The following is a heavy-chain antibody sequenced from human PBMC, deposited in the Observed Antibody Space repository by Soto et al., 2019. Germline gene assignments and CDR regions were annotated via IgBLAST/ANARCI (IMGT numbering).Heavy chain of an antibody. CDR3: ARVLSSWPNFDY. CDR2: ISGGGGST. CDR1: GLTFRSYA. D-gene: IGHD6-13*01. V-gene: IGHV3-23*01. J-gene: IGHJ4*02. Sequence: EVQLLESGGGLVQPGGSLRLSCVASGLTFRSYAMTWVRQAPGKGLEWVSGISGGGGSTYYTDSVKGRFTISRDNSKNTVYLQINSLRGEDTAVYYCARVLSSWPNFDYWGQGTLVTVSA.